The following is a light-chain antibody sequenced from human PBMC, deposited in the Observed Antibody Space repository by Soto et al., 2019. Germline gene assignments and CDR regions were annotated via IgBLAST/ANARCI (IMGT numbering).Light chain of an antibody. CDR2: LGS. Sequence: DIVMTQSPLSLPVTPGEPASISCRSSQSLLHSNGYNSLDWHLQKPGQSPQLLIYLGSNRASGVPDRFSGSGSGTDFTMKISRVEAEDVGVYYCMQALQSWTFGQGTKVEIK. V-gene: IGKV2-28*01. J-gene: IGKJ1*01. CDR3: MQALQSWT. CDR1: QSLLHSNGYNS.